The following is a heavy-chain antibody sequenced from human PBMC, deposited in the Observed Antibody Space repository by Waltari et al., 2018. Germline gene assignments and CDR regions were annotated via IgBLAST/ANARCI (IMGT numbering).Heavy chain of an antibody. CDR2: IYPTGTT. D-gene: IGHD4-17*01. V-gene: IGHV4-31*03. J-gene: IGHJ4*02. CDR3: ARDYGDYGGIDY. CDR1: GGSISSGRYY. Sequence: QVQLQESGPRLVKPSQTLSLTCTVSGGSISSGRYYWTWIRQHPGKGLEWIGYIYPTGTTYYAPSLKSRVTISVDTSKNQFSLKLTSVTAADTAVYYCARDYGDYGGIDYWGQGTLVTVSS.